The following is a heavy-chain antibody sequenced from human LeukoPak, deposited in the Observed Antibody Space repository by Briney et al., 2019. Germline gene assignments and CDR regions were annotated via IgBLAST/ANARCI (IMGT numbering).Heavy chain of an antibody. CDR2: IRYDGSNK. V-gene: IGHV3-30*02. CDR1: GFTFSSYG. Sequence: GGSLRLSCAASGFTFSSYGMHWVRQAPGKGLEWVAFIRYDGSNKYYADSVKGRFTISRDNSTNTLYLQMNSLRAEDTAVYYCAKDRLGVVPAAMEIDYWGQGTLVTVSS. J-gene: IGHJ4*02. D-gene: IGHD2-2*01. CDR3: AKDRLGVVPAAMEIDY.